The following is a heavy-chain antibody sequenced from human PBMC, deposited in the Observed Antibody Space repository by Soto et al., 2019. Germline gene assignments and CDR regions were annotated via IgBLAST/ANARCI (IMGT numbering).Heavy chain of an antibody. D-gene: IGHD6-6*01. Sequence: SETLSLTCSISGGSISSYYWTWIRQPPGKGLEWIGSIYYTGSTNYSPSLKSRVTISIDTSKNQFSLQLTSVTAADTAMYYCTTRPSSVGWFDPWGQGTLVTVS. CDR1: GGSISSYY. J-gene: IGHJ5*02. V-gene: IGHV4-59*01. CDR2: IYYTGST. CDR3: TTRPSSVGWFDP.